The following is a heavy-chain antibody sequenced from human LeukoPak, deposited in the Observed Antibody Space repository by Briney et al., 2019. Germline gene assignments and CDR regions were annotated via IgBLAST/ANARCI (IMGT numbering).Heavy chain of an antibody. D-gene: IGHD3-16*01. Sequence: SETLSLTCTVSGVSISGYSWNWIRQPPGKGLEWIGYLSNRGSTKYNPSLKSRVTISVDTSKSQFSLKLSSVTAADTAVYYCARVGDYALKDWGQGTLVTVSS. J-gene: IGHJ4*02. CDR3: ARVGDYALKD. V-gene: IGHV4-59*12. CDR2: LSNRGST. CDR1: GVSISGYS.